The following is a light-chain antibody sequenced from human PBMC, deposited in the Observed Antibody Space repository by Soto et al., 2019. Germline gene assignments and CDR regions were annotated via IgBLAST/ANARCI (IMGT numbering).Light chain of an antibody. V-gene: IGKV3-20*01. CDR3: QQYTGPQTT. J-gene: IGKJ1*01. Sequence: ELVLTQSPGTLSLSPGEIATLSCRSSQSVSSSYLAWYQQKPGQAPRLLIYGASTRAAGIPDRFSGSGSGTDFTLTITRLEPEDSAVYFCQQYTGPQTTFGQGTKVDIK. CDR2: GAS. CDR1: QSVSSSY.